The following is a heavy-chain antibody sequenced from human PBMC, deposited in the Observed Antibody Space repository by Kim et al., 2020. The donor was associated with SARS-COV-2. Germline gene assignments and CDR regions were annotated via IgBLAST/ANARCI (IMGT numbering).Heavy chain of an antibody. V-gene: IGHV3-23*01. D-gene: IGHD3-22*01. Sequence: GGSLRLSCAASGFTFSSYAMSWVRQAPGKGLEWVSAISGSGGSTYYADSVKGRFTISRDNSKNTLYLQMNSLRAEDTAVYYCASSGYYYRFFPYDYWGQGTLVTVSS. CDR3: ASSGYYYRFFPYDY. CDR1: GFTFSSYA. CDR2: ISGSGGST. J-gene: IGHJ4*02.